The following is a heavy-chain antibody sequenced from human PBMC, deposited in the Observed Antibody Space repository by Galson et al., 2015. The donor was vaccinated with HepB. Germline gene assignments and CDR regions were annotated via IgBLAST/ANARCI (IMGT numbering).Heavy chain of an antibody. CDR1: GDSINSGSYY. D-gene: IGHD6-19*01. V-gene: IGHV4-39*02. CDR2: IYYSGST. CDR3: AGVSPYSSGWQWDY. J-gene: IGHJ4*02. Sequence: ETLSLTCAVSGDSINSGSYYWGWIRQPPGKGLEWIASIYYSGSTYYSPSLKSRVTISVDTSKNHFSLILSSVTAADTAVYYCAGVSPYSSGWQWDYWGQGTLVTVSS.